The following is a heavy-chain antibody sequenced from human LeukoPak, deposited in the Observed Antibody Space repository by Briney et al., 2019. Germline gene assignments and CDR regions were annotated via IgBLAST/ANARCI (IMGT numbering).Heavy chain of an antibody. D-gene: IGHD2/OR15-2a*01. CDR2: IKQDGSQK. Sequence: GGSLRLSCAASGFSFSRYWMSWVRQAPGKGLQWVAHIKQDGSQKYDVDSVKGRFTISRDNAKNSLYLQISSLRAEDTAMYYCARTSFYSFDYWGQGTLVTVSS. V-gene: IGHV3-7*01. CDR1: GFSFSRYW. CDR3: ARTSFYSFDY. J-gene: IGHJ4*02.